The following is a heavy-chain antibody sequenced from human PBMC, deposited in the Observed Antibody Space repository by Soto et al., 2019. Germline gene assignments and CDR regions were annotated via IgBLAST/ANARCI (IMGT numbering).Heavy chain of an antibody. D-gene: IGHD3-3*01. CDR3: VSFSGGFLEWLSPSGYYYGMDV. CDR1: GFTFSSYA. CDR2: ISGSGGST. Sequence: PGGSLRLSCAASGFTFSSYAMSWVRQAPGKGLEWVSAISGSGGSTYYADSVKGRFTISRDNSKNTLYLQMNSLRAEDTAVYYCVSFSGGFLEWLSPSGYYYGMDVWGQGTTVTVSS. V-gene: IGHV3-23*01. J-gene: IGHJ6*02.